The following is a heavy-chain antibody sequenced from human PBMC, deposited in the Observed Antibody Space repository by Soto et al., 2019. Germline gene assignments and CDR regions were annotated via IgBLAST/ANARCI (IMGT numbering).Heavy chain of an antibody. D-gene: IGHD2-15*01. CDR3: ATLPPRIVVQVSHIPT. CDR1: GTSISSSHW. V-gene: IGHV4-4*02. Sequence: PSETLSLTCAVSGTSISSSHWWTWVRQSPGKGLEWIGQIYHSGMTNYNPSLKSRVTISVDKSNNQFSLKMTSVTAADTAVYYCATLPPRIVVQVSHIPTWGQGTLVIVSS. J-gene: IGHJ5*02. CDR2: IYHSGMT.